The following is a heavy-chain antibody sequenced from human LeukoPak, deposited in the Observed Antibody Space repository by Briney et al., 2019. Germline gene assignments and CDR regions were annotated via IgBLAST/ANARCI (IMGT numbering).Heavy chain of an antibody. CDR1: GGSISSGGYY. Sequence: SETLSLTCTVSGGSISSGGYYWSWIRQHPGKGLEWIGYIYYSGSTYYDPSLKSRVTISVDTSKNQFSLKLSSVTAADTAVYYCATKRGYSYGPSPFDYWGQGTLVTVSS. J-gene: IGHJ4*02. D-gene: IGHD5-18*01. V-gene: IGHV4-31*03. CDR2: IYYSGST. CDR3: ATKRGYSYGPSPFDY.